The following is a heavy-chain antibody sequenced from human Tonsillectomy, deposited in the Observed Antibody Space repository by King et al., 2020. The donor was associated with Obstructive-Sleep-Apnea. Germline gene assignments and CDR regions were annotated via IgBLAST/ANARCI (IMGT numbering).Heavy chain of an antibody. Sequence: VQLVESGGGVVQPGRSLRLSCTVSGFTFSTYAMHWVRQAPGKGLEWVAIVSYDGTNKYYADSVKGRFTISRDNSKNTLDLQMNSLRAEETAVFYCATGYGSGSYLSRTLRVDFWGQGTLVTVSS. V-gene: IGHV3-30-3*01. CDR3: ATGYGSGSYLSRTLRVDF. CDR1: GFTFSTYA. CDR2: VSYDGTNK. D-gene: IGHD3-10*01. J-gene: IGHJ4*02.